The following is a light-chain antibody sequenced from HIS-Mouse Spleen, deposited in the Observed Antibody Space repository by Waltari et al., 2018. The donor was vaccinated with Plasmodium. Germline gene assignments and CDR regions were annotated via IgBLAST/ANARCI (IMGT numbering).Light chain of an antibody. CDR2: DAS. J-gene: IGKJ1*01. CDR3: QQRSNWPPT. V-gene: IGKV3-11*01. CDR1: QSVSSY. Sequence: EIVLTQSPATLSLSPGSRATLSRRASQSVSSYLAWYQQKPGQAPRLLIYDASNRATGIPARFSGSGSGTDFTLTISSLEPEDFAVYYCQQRSNWPPTFGQGTKVEIK.